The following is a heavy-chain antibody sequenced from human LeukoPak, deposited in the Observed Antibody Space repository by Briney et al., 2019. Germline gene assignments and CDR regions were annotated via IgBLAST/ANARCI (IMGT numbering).Heavy chain of an antibody. D-gene: IGHD1-26*01. CDR1: GDSIGSNY. V-gene: IGHV4-4*07. CDR3: AKSSGSYRP. J-gene: IGHJ5*02. CDR2: IYPSGS. Sequence: SETLSLTCTVSGDSIGSNYWSWIRQPAGKGLEWIGRIYPSGSNYNPSLKSRVTISVDKSKNQFSLKLISVTAAVTAMYYCAKSSGSYRPWGQGTLVTVSS.